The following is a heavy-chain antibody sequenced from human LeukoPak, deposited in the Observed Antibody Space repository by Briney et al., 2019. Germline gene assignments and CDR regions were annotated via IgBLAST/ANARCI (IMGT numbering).Heavy chain of an antibody. CDR3: ATTFANYYDSSGYYFPT. J-gene: IGHJ5*02. CDR2: IYYSGST. D-gene: IGHD3-22*01. Sequence: SETLSLTCTVSGGSIGSSSYYWGWIRQPPGKGLEWIGSIYYSGSTYYNPSLKSRVTISVDTSKNQFSLKLSSVTAADTAVYYCATTFANYYDSSGYYFPTWGQGTLVTVSS. CDR1: GGSIGSSSYY. V-gene: IGHV4-39*07.